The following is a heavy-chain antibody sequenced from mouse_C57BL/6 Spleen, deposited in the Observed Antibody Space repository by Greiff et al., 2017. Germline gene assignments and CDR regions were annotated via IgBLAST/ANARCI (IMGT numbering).Heavy chain of an antibody. CDR1: GYTFTSYW. V-gene: IGHV1-59*01. J-gene: IGHJ3*01. D-gene: IGHD2-4*01. CDR2: IDPSDSYT. Sequence: QVQLQQPGAELVRPGTSVKLSCKASGYTFTSYWMHWVKQRPGQGLEWIGVIDPSDSYTNYNQKFKGKATLTVDTSSSTAYMQLSSLTSEDSAVYYCAPIYDDYDGAWFAYWGQGALGTVSA. CDR3: APIYDDYDGAWFAY.